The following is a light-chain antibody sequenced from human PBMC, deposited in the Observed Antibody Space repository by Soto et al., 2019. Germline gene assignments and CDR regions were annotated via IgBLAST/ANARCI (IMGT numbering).Light chain of an antibody. CDR3: SSYTSSSTLVV. CDR2: AVS. V-gene: IGLV2-14*03. CDR1: SSDIGSYDH. J-gene: IGLJ3*02. Sequence: QSALTQPASVSGSPGQSITISCSGTSSDIGSYDHVAWYQQFPGKSPKLIIYAVSDRPSGVSDRFSGSKSGISASLTISGLQTEDEADYYCSSYTSSSTLVVFGGGTQLTVL.